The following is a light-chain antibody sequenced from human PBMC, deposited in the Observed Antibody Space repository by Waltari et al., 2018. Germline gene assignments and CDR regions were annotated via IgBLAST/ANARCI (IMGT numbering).Light chain of an antibody. Sequence: QSVLTQPPSASGTPGQRVTISCSGSRSNIGRNPVSWYQQFPGTAPKLLIFTDNRPPSWVPDRSSASKSGTSASLAISGLHSEDEAHYYCSTWDDSLNGAVFGGGTRVTVL. CDR3: STWDDSLNGAV. CDR1: RSNIGRNP. V-gene: IGLV1-44*01. CDR2: TDN. J-gene: IGLJ3*02.